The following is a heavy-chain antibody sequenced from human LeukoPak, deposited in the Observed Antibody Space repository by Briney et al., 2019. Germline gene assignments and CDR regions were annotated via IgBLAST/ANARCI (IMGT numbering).Heavy chain of an antibody. CDR3: AKDANYFDSGSYLIPFDF. V-gene: IGHV3-23*01. CDR1: GFTFSRNA. J-gene: IGHJ4*02. Sequence: GGSLRLSFAASGFTFSRNAMNWVRQAPGKELDWVASISGNGVGTYYADSVKGRFNISRDNSKNTLYLQMNSLRTEDTAVYHCAKDANYFDSGSYLIPFDFWGQGTLVTVSS. D-gene: IGHD3-22*01. CDR2: ISGNGVGT.